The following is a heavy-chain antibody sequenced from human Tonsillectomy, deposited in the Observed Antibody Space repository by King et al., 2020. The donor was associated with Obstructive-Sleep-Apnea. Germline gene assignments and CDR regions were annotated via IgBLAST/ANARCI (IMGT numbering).Heavy chain of an antibody. V-gene: IGHV3-21*01. Sequence: VQLVESGGGLVKPGGSLRLSCTASGFTFSSYNMNWVRQAPGKGLEWVSSMSTSSSYIYYADSVKGRFTIARDNAKNSLYLQMNSLRAEDTAVYYCARDLVHYFDYWGQGTLVTVSS. J-gene: IGHJ4*02. CDR2: MSTSSSYI. CDR3: ARDLVHYFDY. CDR1: GFTFSSYN.